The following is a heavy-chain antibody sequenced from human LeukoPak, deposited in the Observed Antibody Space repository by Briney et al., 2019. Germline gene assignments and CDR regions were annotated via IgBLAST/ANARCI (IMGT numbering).Heavy chain of an antibody. CDR3: ARGRRSYDILTGNTFDY. CDR2: IWYDGSNK. J-gene: IGHJ4*02. CDR1: GFTFSSYG. D-gene: IGHD3-9*01. V-gene: IGHV3-33*01. Sequence: GGSLRLSCAASGFTFSSYGMHWVRQAPGKGLEWVAVIWYDGSNKYYADSVKGRFTISRDNSKNTLYLQMNSLRAEDTAVYYCARGRRSYDILTGNTFDYWGQGTLVTVSS.